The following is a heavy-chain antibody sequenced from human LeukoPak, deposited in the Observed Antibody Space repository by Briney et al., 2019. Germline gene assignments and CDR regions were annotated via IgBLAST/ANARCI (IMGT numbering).Heavy chain of an antibody. CDR3: AKNIVVVTARPDAFDI. Sequence: PGGSLRLSCAASGFTFGSYGMSWVRQAPGKGLEWVSAISGSGGSTYYADSVKGRFTISRDNSKNTLYLQMNSLRAEDTAVYYCAKNIVVVTARPDAFDIWGQGTMVTVSS. D-gene: IGHD2-21*02. V-gene: IGHV3-23*01. CDR2: ISGSGGST. CDR1: GFTFGSYG. J-gene: IGHJ3*02.